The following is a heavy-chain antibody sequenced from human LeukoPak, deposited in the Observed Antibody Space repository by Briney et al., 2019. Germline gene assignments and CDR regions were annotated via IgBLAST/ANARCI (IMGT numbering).Heavy chain of an antibody. Sequence: SETLSLTCTVSGGSISSYYWSWIRQPPGKGLEWIGYIYYSGSTNYNPSLKSRVTISVDTSKNQFSLKLSSVTAADTAVYYCARDGEGVLRYFDWLSPDYWGQGTLVTVSS. J-gene: IGHJ4*02. V-gene: IGHV4-59*01. CDR1: GGSISSYY. CDR2: IYYSGST. CDR3: ARDGEGVLRYFDWLSPDY. D-gene: IGHD3-9*01.